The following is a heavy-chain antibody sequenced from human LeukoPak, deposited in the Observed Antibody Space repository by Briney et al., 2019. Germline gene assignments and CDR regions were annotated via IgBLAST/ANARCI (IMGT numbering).Heavy chain of an antibody. CDR2: ITGSGGNT. D-gene: IGHD3-9*01. J-gene: IGHJ4*02. CDR1: GFTFSNYA. CDR3: AKWGDYDVLTGYYVSDY. V-gene: IGHV3-23*01. Sequence: GGSLRLSCAASGFTFSNYAMSWVRQAPGKGLEWVSAITGSGGNTYYADSVQGRFTISRDNSKNTVFLQMNSLRAEDTAVYYCAKWGDYDVLTGYYVSDYWGQGTLVTVSS.